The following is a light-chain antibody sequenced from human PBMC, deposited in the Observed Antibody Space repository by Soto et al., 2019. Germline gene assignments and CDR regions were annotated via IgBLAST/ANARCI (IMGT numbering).Light chain of an antibody. CDR3: SSYISSSTYV. J-gene: IGLJ1*01. CDR2: EVS. CDR1: SSDVGGYNY. Sequence: HSFLPQHASVCGYPGRSITISCNGTSSDVGGYNYVSWYQQHPGKAPKLMIYEVSNRPSGVSNRFSGSKSGNTASLTLSGLQAEDEADYFCSSYISSSTYVFGNGTKVT. V-gene: IGLV2-14*01.